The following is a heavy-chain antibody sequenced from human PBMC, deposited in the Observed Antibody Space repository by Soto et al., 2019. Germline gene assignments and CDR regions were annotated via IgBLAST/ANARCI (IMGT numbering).Heavy chain of an antibody. CDR1: GGSFSGYY. Sequence: SETLSLTCAVYGGSFSGYYWSWIRQPPGKGLEWIGEINHSGSTNYNPSLKSRVTISVDTSKNQFSLKLSSVTAADTAVYYCARDNHYDLSTGYLGLDYWSQGNLVTVSS. CDR2: INHSGST. CDR3: ARDNHYDLSTGYLGLDY. V-gene: IGHV4-34*01. J-gene: IGHJ4*02. D-gene: IGHD3-9*01.